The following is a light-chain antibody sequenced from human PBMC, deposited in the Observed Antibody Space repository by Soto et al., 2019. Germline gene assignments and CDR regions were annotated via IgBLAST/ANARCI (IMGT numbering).Light chain of an antibody. Sequence: QSVLTQPPSVSGAPGQRVTNSCTGSTSNIGAGYEVHWYQQLPGTAPKLLVSGHNIRPSGVPDRFSGFKSGASASLVITGLQAEDEADYYCQSYDNSLSGSGVFGGGTKLTVL. CDR1: TSNIGAGYE. CDR2: GHN. V-gene: IGLV1-40*01. CDR3: QSYDNSLSGSGV. J-gene: IGLJ3*02.